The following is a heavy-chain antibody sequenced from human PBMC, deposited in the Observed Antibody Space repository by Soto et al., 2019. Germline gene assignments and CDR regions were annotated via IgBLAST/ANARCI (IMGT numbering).Heavy chain of an antibody. V-gene: IGHV3-21*01. CDR1: GFAFSTSS. Sequence: PGGSLRLSCAASGFAFSTSSMSWVRQAPGKGLEWLSFISSSSRYIYYADSVKGRFTISRDNAKKSLYLQMNSLRAEDTAMYYCARIRVPAYCGGDCYSPSYWGQGTLVTVSS. J-gene: IGHJ4*02. D-gene: IGHD2-21*02. CDR2: ISSSSRYI. CDR3: ARIRVPAYCGGDCYSPSY.